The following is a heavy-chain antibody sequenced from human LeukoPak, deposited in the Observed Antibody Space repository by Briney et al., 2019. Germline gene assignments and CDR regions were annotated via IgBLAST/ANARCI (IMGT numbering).Heavy chain of an antibody. V-gene: IGHV1-69*13. CDR3: AREWDYESSGFFYSY. J-gene: IGHJ4*02. CDR1: GGTFSRYG. Sequence: GASVNVSCKASGGTFSRYGISWVRQARGQGLEWMGGIVPLFGTPNYAQKFQGRLTITADESTSTVYMELNSLRSEDTAVYYCAREWDYESSGFFYSYWGQGSLVTVSS. CDR2: IVPLFGTP. D-gene: IGHD3-22*01.